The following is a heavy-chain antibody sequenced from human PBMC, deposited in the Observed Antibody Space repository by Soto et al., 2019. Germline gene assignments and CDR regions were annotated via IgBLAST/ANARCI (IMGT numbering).Heavy chain of an antibody. CDR3: ARGFTGSAGRFDP. V-gene: IGHV5-51*01. D-gene: IGHD2-8*02. J-gene: IGHJ5*02. Sequence: GESLKISCNGSGYKFATYWIAWVRQMPGRGLEWMGVIYPGDSEIIYNSSFRGHVTISADKSLSIAYLQWDSLTASDSAIYYCARGFTGSAGRFDPWGQGTVVNVSS. CDR2: IYPGDSEI. CDR1: GYKFATYW.